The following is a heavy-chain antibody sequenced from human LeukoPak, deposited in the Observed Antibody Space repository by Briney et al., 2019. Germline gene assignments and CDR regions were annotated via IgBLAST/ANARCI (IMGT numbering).Heavy chain of an antibody. Sequence: ASVKVSCKASGYTFTSYYMHWVRQTPGQGLEWMGIINPSGGSTSYAQKFQGRVTMTRDTSTSTVYMELSSLRSEDTAVYYCARAGGSGSYYHGELDYWGQGTLVTVSS. J-gene: IGHJ4*02. V-gene: IGHV1-46*01. CDR1: GYTFTSYY. CDR2: INPSGGST. D-gene: IGHD1-26*01. CDR3: ARAGGSGSYYHGELDY.